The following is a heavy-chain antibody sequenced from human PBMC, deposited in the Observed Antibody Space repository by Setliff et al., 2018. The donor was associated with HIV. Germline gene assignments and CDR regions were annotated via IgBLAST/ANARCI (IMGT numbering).Heavy chain of an antibody. CDR2: TNSDGSST. Sequence: GGSLRLSCAASGFTFSRDWMLWVRQPPGKGLVWVARTNSDGSSTSHADSVKGRFTISRDNAKSTLYLQMNGLRADDTAVYYCARDLRSSHGSPNYFDYWGRGALVTVSS. CDR3: ARDLRSSHGSPNYFDY. D-gene: IGHD2-15*01. CDR1: GFTFSRDW. V-gene: IGHV3-74*01. J-gene: IGHJ4*02.